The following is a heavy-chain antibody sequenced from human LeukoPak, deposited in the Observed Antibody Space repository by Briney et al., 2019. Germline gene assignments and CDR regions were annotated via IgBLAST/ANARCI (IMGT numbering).Heavy chain of an antibody. D-gene: IGHD2-21*02. CDR2: INSDGSST. V-gene: IGHV3-74*01. Sequence: PGGSLRLSCAASGFTFSSYRMHWVRQAPGKGLVWVSRINSDGSSTSYADSVKGRFTISRDNAKNTLYLQMNSLRAEDTAVYYCARVPNAYCGGDCYTYYFDYWGQGTLVTVSS. CDR1: GFTFSSYR. CDR3: ARVPNAYCGGDCYTYYFDY. J-gene: IGHJ4*02.